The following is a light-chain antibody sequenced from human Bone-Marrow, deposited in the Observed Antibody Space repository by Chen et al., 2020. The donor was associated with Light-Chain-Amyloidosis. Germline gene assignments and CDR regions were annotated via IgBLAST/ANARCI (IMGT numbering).Light chain of an antibody. V-gene: IGLV3-25*03. J-gene: IGLJ2*01. CDR3: QSADSSGTYEVI. Sequence: SYERTQPPSCSVSLVQTARITCSGDDLPTKYAYCYQQKPGQAPVLVIHRDTERPSGISERFSGSSSGTTATLTINGVQAEDEADYHCQSADSSGTYEVIFGGGTKLTVL. CDR1: DLPTKY. CDR2: RDT.